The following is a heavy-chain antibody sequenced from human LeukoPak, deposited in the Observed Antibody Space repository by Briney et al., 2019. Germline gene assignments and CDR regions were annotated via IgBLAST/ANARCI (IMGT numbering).Heavy chain of an antibody. Sequence: TLSLTCTVSGDSISSDYSYWTWIRQHPGKGLEWIGYIYYTGSTYYNPSLKSRLTVSVDTSKNQFSLKLSSVTAADTAVYYCARARGYDILTGYYRGWYFDLWGRGTLVTVSS. CDR2: IYYTGST. J-gene: IGHJ2*01. CDR1: GDSISSDYSY. D-gene: IGHD3-9*01. CDR3: ARARGYDILTGYYRGWYFDL. V-gene: IGHV4-31*03.